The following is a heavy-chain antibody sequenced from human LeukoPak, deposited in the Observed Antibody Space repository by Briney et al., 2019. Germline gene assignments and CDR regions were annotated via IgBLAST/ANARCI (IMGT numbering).Heavy chain of an antibody. CDR2: ISGSGDNT. D-gene: IGHD1-26*01. Sequence: GGSLRLSCAASGFTFSTYAMSWVRQAPGKGLKWVSAISGSGDNTYYADSVKGRFTISRDNSKNTLYLQMNSLRAEDTAVYYCTVELLKAFDIWGQGTMVTVSS. CDR1: GFTFSTYA. V-gene: IGHV3-23*01. CDR3: TVELLKAFDI. J-gene: IGHJ3*02.